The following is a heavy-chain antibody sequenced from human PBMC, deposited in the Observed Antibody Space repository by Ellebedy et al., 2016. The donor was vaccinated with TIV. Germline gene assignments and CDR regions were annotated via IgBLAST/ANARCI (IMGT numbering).Heavy chain of an antibody. CDR2: ISNTGSRT. D-gene: IGHD2-2*01. V-gene: IGHV3-23*01. J-gene: IGHJ4*02. CDR3: ARGRGGGSDSSTPRYYFDY. Sequence: GESLKISCAASGFSFNSYAMSWVRQAPGKGLEWVSTISNTGSRTYYADSVEGRFIISRDNSKRTLFLQMNSLRAEDTAAYYCARGRGGGSDSSTPRYYFDYWGQGTLATASS. CDR1: GFSFNSYA.